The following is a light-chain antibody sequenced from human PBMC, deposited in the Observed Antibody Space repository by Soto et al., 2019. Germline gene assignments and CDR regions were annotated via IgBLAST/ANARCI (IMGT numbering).Light chain of an antibody. CDR1: QSISNW. Sequence: DIQMTQSPSTLSASVGDRVTITCRASQSISNWLAWYQQKPGKAPKLLIYKASSFESGVPSRFSGSGSGTEFTLTISSLQPDDFATYYGPQHSTYFRTFGPGTKVEIK. V-gene: IGKV1-5*03. J-gene: IGKJ1*01. CDR2: KAS. CDR3: PQHSTYFRT.